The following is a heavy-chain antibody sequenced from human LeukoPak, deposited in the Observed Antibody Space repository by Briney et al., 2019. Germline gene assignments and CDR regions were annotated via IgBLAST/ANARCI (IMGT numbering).Heavy chain of an antibody. V-gene: IGHV3-15*07. Sequence: GGSLRLSCAASGFRITNAWMNRVRQAPGRGLEWVGRIKSKSDGGTTDYAAPVKGRFIISRDDSKNTLYLQMNSLKTEDTAVYYCTTDRGDYGIPFWGQGTLVTVSS. CDR2: IKSKSDGGTT. CDR1: GFRITNAW. D-gene: IGHD4-17*01. CDR3: TTDRGDYGIPF. J-gene: IGHJ4*02.